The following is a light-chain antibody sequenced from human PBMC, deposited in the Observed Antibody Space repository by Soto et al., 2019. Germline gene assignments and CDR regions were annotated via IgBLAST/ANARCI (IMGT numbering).Light chain of an antibody. V-gene: IGKV3-20*01. CDR1: QSVSTRY. CDR2: GAS. Sequence: ESMLTQSPGTLSLSPGERATLSCRASQSVSTRYLAWYQQNPGQAPRLLIYGASIRATGIPDRFSGSGSGTDFTLTISRLEPEDVAVYYCHQFGSSPPAFTFGQGTKLEI. J-gene: IGKJ2*01. CDR3: HQFGSSPPAFT.